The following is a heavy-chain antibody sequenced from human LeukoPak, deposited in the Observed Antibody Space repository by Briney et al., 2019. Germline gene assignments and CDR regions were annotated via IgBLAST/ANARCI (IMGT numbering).Heavy chain of an antibody. D-gene: IGHD6-6*01. CDR1: GYSISTSYY. CDR3: AIHSSSGWFDP. CDR2: IYHSGNT. Sequence: SETLSLTCTVSGYSISTSYYWGWIRQPPGKGLEWIGSIYHSGNTYYNPSLKSRVTISVDTSKNQFSLKLSSVTAADTAVYYCAIHSSSGWFDPWGQGTLVTVSS. J-gene: IGHJ5*02. V-gene: IGHV4-38-2*02.